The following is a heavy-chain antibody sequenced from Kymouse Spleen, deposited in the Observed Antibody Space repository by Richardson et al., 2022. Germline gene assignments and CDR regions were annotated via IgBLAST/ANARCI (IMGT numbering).Heavy chain of an antibody. CDR2: IWYDGSNK. CDR3: ARDGSGSYYRPYYYYYGMDV. J-gene: IGHJ6*02. CDR1: GFTFSSYG. D-gene: IGHD3-10*01. V-gene: IGHV3-33*01. Sequence: QVQLVESGGGVVQPGRSLRLSCAASGFTFSSYGMHWVRQAPGKGLEWVAVIWYDGSNKYYADSVKGRFTISRDNSKNTLYLQMNSLRAEDTAVYYCARDGSGSYYRPYYYYYGMDVWGQGTTVTVSS.